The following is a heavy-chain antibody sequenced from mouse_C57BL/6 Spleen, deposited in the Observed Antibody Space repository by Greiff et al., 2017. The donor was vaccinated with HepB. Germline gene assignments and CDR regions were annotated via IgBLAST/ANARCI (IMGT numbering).Heavy chain of an antibody. CDR1: GYTFTSYW. Sequence: IQLQQPGAELVRPGSSVKLSCKASGYTFTSYWMHWVKQRPIQGLEWIGNIDPSDSETHYNQKFKDKATLTVDKSSSTAYMQLSSLTSEDSAVYYCAREGTGAFAYWGQGTLVTVSA. V-gene: IGHV1-52*01. D-gene: IGHD4-1*01. J-gene: IGHJ3*01. CDR3: AREGTGAFAY. CDR2: IDPSDSET.